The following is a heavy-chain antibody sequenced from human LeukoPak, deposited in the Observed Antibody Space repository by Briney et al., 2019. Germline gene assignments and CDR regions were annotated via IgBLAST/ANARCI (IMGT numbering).Heavy chain of an antibody. J-gene: IGHJ4*02. CDR2: IRSKANNYAK. CDR3: TKAGLV. D-gene: IGHD6-19*01. Sequence: GGSLRLSCAASGFTFSGSAMHWVRQASGRGLEWVGHIRSKANNYAKAYAASVKGRFTISRDDSKNTAYLQMNSLRAEDTAMYYCTKAGLVWGQGTLVTVSS. V-gene: IGHV3-73*01. CDR1: GFTFSGSA.